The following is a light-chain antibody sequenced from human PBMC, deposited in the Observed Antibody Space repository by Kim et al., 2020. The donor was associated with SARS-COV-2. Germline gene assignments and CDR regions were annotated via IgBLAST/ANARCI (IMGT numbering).Light chain of an antibody. CDR2: NNN. CDR1: SANIRSNY. CDR3: AAWDDSLSGRI. Sequence: GQRVTIACSGSSANIRSNYVYWYQHLPGTAPKLLISNNNQRPSGVPDRFSGAKSGTSASLAISGLRSEDEADYYCAAWDDSLSGRIFGGGTKLTVL. V-gene: IGLV1-47*02. J-gene: IGLJ2*01.